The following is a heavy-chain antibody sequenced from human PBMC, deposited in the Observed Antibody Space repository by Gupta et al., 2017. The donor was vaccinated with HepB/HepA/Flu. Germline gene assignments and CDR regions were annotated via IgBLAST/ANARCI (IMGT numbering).Heavy chain of an antibody. D-gene: IGHD6-13*01. V-gene: IGHV3-30*03. CDR1: GFAFSTHG. J-gene: IGHJ4*02. CDR3: ARDSGYSTNWYPWI. Sequence: QVQLVESGGGVIQPGTSLRLSCTASGFAFSTHGMHWVRQTPGRGLEWVAVIASDGDHKYYADSLKGRFTISRDNSKNMLFLQLNSLRPDDTAVYFCARDSGYSTNWYPWIGGQGTLVTVSS. CDR2: IASDGDHK.